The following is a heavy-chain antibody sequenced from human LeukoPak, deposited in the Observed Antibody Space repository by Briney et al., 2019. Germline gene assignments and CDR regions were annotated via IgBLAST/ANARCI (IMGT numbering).Heavy chain of an antibody. CDR2: INHSGST. Sequence: SSETLSLTCAVYGGSFSGYYWSWIRQPPGKGLEWIGEINHSGSTNYNPSLKSRVTISVDTSKNQFSLKLSSVTAADTAVYYCARDISGSYYGYWFDPWGQGTLVTVSS. V-gene: IGHV4-34*01. CDR1: GGSFSGYY. J-gene: IGHJ5*02. D-gene: IGHD1-26*01. CDR3: ARDISGSYYGYWFDP.